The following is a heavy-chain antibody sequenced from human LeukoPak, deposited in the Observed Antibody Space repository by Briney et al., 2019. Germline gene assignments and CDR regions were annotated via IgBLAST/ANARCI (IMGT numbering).Heavy chain of an antibody. D-gene: IGHD1-26*01. Sequence: SQTLSLTCTVSGGSISSGGYYWSWLRQHPGKGLEWIGYIYYSGSTYYNPSLKSRVTISVGTSKNQFSLKLSSVTAADTAVYYCARVVGATYFDYWGQGTLVTVSS. V-gene: IGHV4-31*03. CDR3: ARVVGATYFDY. CDR1: GGSISSGGYY. CDR2: IYYSGST. J-gene: IGHJ4*02.